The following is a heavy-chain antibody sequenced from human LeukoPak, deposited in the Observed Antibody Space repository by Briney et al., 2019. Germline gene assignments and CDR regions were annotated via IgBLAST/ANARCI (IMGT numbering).Heavy chain of an antibody. CDR3: AMTSADYPDYFAS. CDR1: NGSFSGYY. V-gene: IGHV4-34*01. CDR2: INHYGNT. Sequence: SETLSLTCHVYNGSFSGYYWSWIRQPPGKGLEWIREINHYGNTNYNSSLKSRITISIDTSKRQFSLNLNSVTAAATAVYYSAMTSADYPDYFASWGQGALVTVSS. D-gene: IGHD4/OR15-4a*01. J-gene: IGHJ4*02.